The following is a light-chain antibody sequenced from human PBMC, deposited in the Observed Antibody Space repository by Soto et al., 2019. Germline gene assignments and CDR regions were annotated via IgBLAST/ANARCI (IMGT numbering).Light chain of an antibody. Sequence: EIVMTQSPATLSMSPGERATLSCRASQSIRSDVAWYQQKRGQAPRLLIYGASTRATGVPARFSGSGSGTEFTLTISSLQSEHFAVYYCQQYSSWPLTFGGGTKVDIK. CDR1: QSIRSD. J-gene: IGKJ4*01. CDR3: QQYSSWPLT. CDR2: GAS. V-gene: IGKV3-15*01.